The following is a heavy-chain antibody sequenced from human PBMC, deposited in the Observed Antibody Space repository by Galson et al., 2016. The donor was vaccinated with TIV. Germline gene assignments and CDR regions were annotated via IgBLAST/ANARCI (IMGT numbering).Heavy chain of an antibody. Sequence: SVKVSCKASGDTFNSYGIAWVGQAPGQGLEWMGGIIPMIGTPKYAQKFQGRVTITADKSTSTAYMELSSLRSEDTARYYCARVVLAYSNYDGYYHGMDVWGQGTTVTVSS. CDR1: GDTFNSYG. D-gene: IGHD4-11*01. J-gene: IGHJ6*02. CDR3: ARVVLAYSNYDGYYHGMDV. CDR2: IIPMIGTP. V-gene: IGHV1-69*06.